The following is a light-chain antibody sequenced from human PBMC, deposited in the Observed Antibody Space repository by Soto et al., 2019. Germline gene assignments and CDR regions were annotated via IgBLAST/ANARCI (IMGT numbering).Light chain of an antibody. CDR1: SSDFGTYNY. CDR2: DVS. Sequence: QSVLTQPASVSGSPGQSITISCTGTSSDFGTYNYVSWYQHYPGKAPKVMIYDVSDRPSGVSTRFSGSKSGNTASLTISGLQAEDEAVYYCSLYIGTDTPVLVGGGTKQTVL. V-gene: IGLV2-14*03. CDR3: SLYIGTDTPVL. J-gene: IGLJ2*01.